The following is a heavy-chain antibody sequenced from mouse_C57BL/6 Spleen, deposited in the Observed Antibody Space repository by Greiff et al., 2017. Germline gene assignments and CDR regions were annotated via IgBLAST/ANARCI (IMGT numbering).Heavy chain of an antibody. CDR2: IDPSDSYT. Sequence: VQLQQPGAELVMPGASVKLSCKASGYTFTSYWMHWVKQRPGQGLEWIGEIDPSDSYTNYNQKFKGKSTLTVDKSSSTAYMQLSSLTSEDSAVYYCAAFITTVVDYAMDYWGQGTSVTVSS. CDR3: AAFITTVVDYAMDY. J-gene: IGHJ4*01. CDR1: GYTFTSYW. D-gene: IGHD1-1*01. V-gene: IGHV1-69*01.